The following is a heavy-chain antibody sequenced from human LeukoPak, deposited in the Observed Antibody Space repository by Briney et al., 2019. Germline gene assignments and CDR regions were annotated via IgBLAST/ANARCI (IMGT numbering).Heavy chain of an antibody. D-gene: IGHD2-15*01. CDR3: ARDPCSGGSCYPPYYYYGMDV. Sequence: GGSLRLSCAASGFTFSSYAMHWVRQAPGKGLEWVAVISYDGSNKYYADSVKGRFTISRDNSKNTLYLQMNSLRAEDTAVYYCARDPCSGGSCYPPYYYYGMDVWGQGTTVTVSS. CDR1: GFTFSSYA. CDR2: ISYDGSNK. V-gene: IGHV3-30-3*01. J-gene: IGHJ6*02.